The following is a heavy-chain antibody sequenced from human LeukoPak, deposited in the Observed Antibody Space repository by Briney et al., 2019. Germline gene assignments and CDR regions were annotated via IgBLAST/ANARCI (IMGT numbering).Heavy chain of an antibody. CDR3: ANRSTGIAGAGTWFFWFAP. CDR1: GFTFSSYA. Sequence: PGGSLRLSCAASGFTFSSYAMSWVRQAPGKGLEWVSAISGSGGSTYYADSVKGRFTISRDNSKNTLYLQMNSLRAEDTAVSYCANRSTGIAGAGTWFFWFAPGAGGPLVTVSS. V-gene: IGHV3-23*01. J-gene: IGHJ5*02. D-gene: IGHD6-19*01. CDR2: ISGSGGST.